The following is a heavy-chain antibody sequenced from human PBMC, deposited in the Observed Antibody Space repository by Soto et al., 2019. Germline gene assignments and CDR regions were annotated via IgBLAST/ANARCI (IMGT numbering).Heavy chain of an antibody. CDR3: ARLEHGDYKNPYYFDY. CDR2: IYYSGST. D-gene: IGHD4-17*01. J-gene: IGHJ4*02. CDR1: GGSVSSGSYY. V-gene: IGHV4-61*01. Sequence: SETLSLTCTVSGGSVSSGSYYWSWIRQPPGKGLEWIGYIYYSGSTNYNPSLKSRVTISVDTSKNQFSLKLSSVTAADTAVYYCARLEHGDYKNPYYFDYWGQGTLVTVSS.